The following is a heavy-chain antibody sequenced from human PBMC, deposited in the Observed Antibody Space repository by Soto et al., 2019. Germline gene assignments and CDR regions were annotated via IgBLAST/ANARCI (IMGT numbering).Heavy chain of an antibody. Sequence: GGSLRLSCAASGFTVSSNYMSWVRQAPGKGLEWVSVIYSGGSTYYADSVKGRFTISRDNSKNTLYLQMNSLRAEDTAVYYCARGFQSILVRGVINGAFDIWGQGTMVTVSS. V-gene: IGHV3-53*01. CDR1: GFTVSSNY. J-gene: IGHJ3*02. D-gene: IGHD3-10*01. CDR3: ARGFQSILVRGVINGAFDI. CDR2: IYSGGST.